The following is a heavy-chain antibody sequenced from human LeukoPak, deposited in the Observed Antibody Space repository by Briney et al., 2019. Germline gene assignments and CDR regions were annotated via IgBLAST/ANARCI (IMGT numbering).Heavy chain of an antibody. V-gene: IGHV4-59*01. Sequence: SETLSLACTVSGGSISSYYWSWIRQPPGKGLEWIGYIYYSGSTNYNPSLKSRVTISVDTSKNQFSLKLSSVTAADTAVYYCARDHGDRYSGYEGPIFDYWGQGTLVTVSS. J-gene: IGHJ4*02. CDR2: IYYSGST. CDR1: GGSISSYY. CDR3: ARDHGDRYSGYEGPIFDY. D-gene: IGHD5-12*01.